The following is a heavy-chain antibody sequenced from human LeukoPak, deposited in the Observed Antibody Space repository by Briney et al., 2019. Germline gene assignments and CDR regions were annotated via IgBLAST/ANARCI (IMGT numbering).Heavy chain of an antibody. Sequence: SVKVSCKASGGTFSSYAISWVRQASGQGLEWMGGIIPIFGTANYAQKFQGRVTITTDESTSTAYMELSSLRSEDTAVYYCASGARIAARYFDYWGQGTLVTVSS. D-gene: IGHD6-6*01. J-gene: IGHJ4*02. CDR3: ASGARIAARYFDY. CDR2: IIPIFGTA. V-gene: IGHV1-69*05. CDR1: GGTFSSYA.